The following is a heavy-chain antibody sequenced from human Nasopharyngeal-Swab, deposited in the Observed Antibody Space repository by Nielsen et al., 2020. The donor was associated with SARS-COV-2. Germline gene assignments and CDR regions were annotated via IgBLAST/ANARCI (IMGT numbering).Heavy chain of an antibody. V-gene: IGHV4-4*07. CDR1: GGSISSYY. Sequence: SETLSLTCTVSGGSISSYYWSWIRQPAGKGLEWIGRIYTSGSTNYNPSLKSRVTMSVDTSKNQFSLKLSSVTAADTAVYYCAGDRRWFGESDDAFDIWGQGTMVTVSS. D-gene: IGHD3-10*01. CDR3: AGDRRWFGESDDAFDI. J-gene: IGHJ3*02. CDR2: IYTSGST.